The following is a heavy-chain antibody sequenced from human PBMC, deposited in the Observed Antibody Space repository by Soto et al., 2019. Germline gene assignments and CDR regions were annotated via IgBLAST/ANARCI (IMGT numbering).Heavy chain of an antibody. V-gene: IGHV1-69*01. Sequence: QVQLVQSGAEVKKPGSSVKVSCKASGGTFSSYAISWVRQAPGQGLEWMGGIIPISGTANYAQKFQGRVRITADESTSTVYMGLSSLRSEDTAVYFWARSQGSSTSLEIYYYYYYGMDVWGQGTTVTVSS. CDR1: GGTFSSYA. CDR3: ARSQGSSTSLEIYYYYYYGMDV. CDR2: IIPISGTA. J-gene: IGHJ6*02. D-gene: IGHD2-2*01.